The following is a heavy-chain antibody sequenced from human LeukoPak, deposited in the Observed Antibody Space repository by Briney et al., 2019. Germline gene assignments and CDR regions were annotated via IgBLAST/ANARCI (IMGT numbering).Heavy chain of an antibody. Sequence: ASVKVSCKASGYTFTGYYMHWVRQAPGQGLEWMGWINPNSGGTNYAQKFQGRVTMTRDTSISTAYMELSRLRSDDTAVYYCATIEYSSLGSYDYWGQGTLVTVSS. CDR1: GYTFTGYY. V-gene: IGHV1-2*02. CDR2: INPNSGGT. D-gene: IGHD6-6*01. J-gene: IGHJ4*02. CDR3: ATIEYSSLGSYDY.